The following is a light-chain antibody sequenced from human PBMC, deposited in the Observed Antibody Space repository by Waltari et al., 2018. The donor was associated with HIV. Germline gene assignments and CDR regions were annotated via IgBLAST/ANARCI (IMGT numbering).Light chain of an antibody. Sequence: SYELTQPPSVSVSPGQTARITCSGDALAKKYAYWYQQKSGQAPVLVIYEDSKRPSGIPEGFSGSSSGTVATLTISGAQVEDEADYYCYSTDSSGNHPWVFGGGTKLTVL. CDR2: EDS. CDR3: YSTDSSGNHPWV. V-gene: IGLV3-10*01. CDR1: ALAKKY. J-gene: IGLJ3*02.